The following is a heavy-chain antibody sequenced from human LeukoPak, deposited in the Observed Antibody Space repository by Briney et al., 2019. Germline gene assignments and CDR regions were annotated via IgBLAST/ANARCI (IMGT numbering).Heavy chain of an antibody. CDR1: GGSISSYY. V-gene: IGHV4-59*08. J-gene: IGHJ6*02. D-gene: IGHD1-26*01. CDR3: AGRIVGARGYYYGMDV. CDR2: IYYSGST. Sequence: PSETLSLTCTVSGGSISSYYWSWIRQPPGKGLEWIGYIYYSGSTNYNPSLKSRVTISVDTSKNQFSLKLSSVTAADTAVYYCAGRIVGARGYYYGMDVWGQGTTVTVSS.